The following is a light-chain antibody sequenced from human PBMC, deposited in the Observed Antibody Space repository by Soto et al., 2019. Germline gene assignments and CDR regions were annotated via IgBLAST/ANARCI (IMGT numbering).Light chain of an antibody. CDR3: QQYGSSPST. CDR1: QSVSSSY. V-gene: IGKV3-20*01. J-gene: IGKJ4*01. CDR2: GAS. Sequence: EIVLTQSPPTLSLSPGERATLSCRASQSVSSSYLAWYQQKPGQAPRLLIYGASSRATGIPDRFSGSGSGTDFTLTISRLEPEDFAVYYCQQYGSSPSTFGGGTKVDI.